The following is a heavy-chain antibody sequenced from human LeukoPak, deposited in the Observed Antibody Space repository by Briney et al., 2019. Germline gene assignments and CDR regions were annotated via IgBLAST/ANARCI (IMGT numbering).Heavy chain of an antibody. J-gene: IGHJ4*02. CDR2: INWNGGST. Sequence: PGGSLRLXCATSGFTFDDYGMSWVRQAPGKGLEWVSGINWNGGSTGYADSVKGRFSISRDNAKNALYLQMNSLRAEDTALYYCASGVVAANYFDYWGQGTLVTVSS. V-gene: IGHV3-20*04. D-gene: IGHD2-15*01. CDR3: ASGVVAANYFDY. CDR1: GFTFDDYG.